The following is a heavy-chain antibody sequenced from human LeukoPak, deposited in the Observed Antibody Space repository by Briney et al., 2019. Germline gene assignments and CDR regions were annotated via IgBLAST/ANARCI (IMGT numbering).Heavy chain of an antibody. CDR2: IYYSGST. Sequence: RSETLSLTCTLSGGSVSSGSYYWSWIRQPPGKGLELIGYIYYSGSTNYNPSLKSRVTISVDTSKNQFSLKLSSVTDADTAVYYCAREGVGMYYFDYWGQGTLVTVSS. J-gene: IGHJ4*02. CDR3: AREGVGMYYFDY. V-gene: IGHV4-61*01. CDR1: GGSVSSGSYY. D-gene: IGHD2-15*01.